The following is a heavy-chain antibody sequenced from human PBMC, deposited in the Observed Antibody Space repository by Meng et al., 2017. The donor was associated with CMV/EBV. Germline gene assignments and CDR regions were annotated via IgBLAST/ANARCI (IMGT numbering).Heavy chain of an antibody. D-gene: IGHD3-3*01. CDR3: AVSGGRRYYDFWSGSYGMDV. V-gene: IGHV3-21*01. CDR1: GFTFSSYS. J-gene: IGHJ6*02. Sequence: GGSLRLSCAASGFTFSSYSMNWVRQAPGKGLEWVSSISSSSSYIYYADSVKGRFTISRDNAKNSLYRQMNSLRAEDTAVYYCAVSGGRRYYDFWSGSYGMDVWGQGTTVTVSS. CDR2: ISSSSSYI.